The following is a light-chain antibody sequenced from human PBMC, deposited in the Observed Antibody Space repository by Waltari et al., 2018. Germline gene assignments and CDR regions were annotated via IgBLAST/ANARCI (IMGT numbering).Light chain of an antibody. CDR2: YAS. Sequence: EIVLTQSPATLSLSPGERATLSCRASQSVGSQLAWLQQKPGQAPRLFIYYASNSATCVPASFSGSGSGTYFTLIISSLEPEDFAVYYCQQRSNWPRTTFGQGTKLEIK. V-gene: IGKV3-11*01. CDR1: QSVGSQ. CDR3: QQRSNWPRTT. J-gene: IGKJ2*01.